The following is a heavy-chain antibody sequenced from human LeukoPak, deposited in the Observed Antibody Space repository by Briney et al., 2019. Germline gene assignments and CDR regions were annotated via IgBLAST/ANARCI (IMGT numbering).Heavy chain of an antibody. CDR2: INPNSGGT. D-gene: IGHD2/OR15-2a*01. J-gene: IGHJ5*01. V-gene: IGHV1-2*02. Sequence: ASVKVSCKASGYSFTDYYMHWMRQAPGQGLEWIGWINPNSGGTNYAQKFQGRVTMTRDTSISTAYMDLYRLRSDDTAVYYCASERSTTRRFDSWGQGTLVTVSS. CDR1: GYSFTDYY. CDR3: ASERSTTRRFDS.